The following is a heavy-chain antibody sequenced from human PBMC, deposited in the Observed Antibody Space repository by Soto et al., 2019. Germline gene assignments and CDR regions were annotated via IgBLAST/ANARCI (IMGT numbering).Heavy chain of an antibody. V-gene: IGHV1-69*01. CDR3: ARVLGGGSYGGFDY. J-gene: IGHJ4*02. D-gene: IGHD1-26*01. CDR2: LIPIFGTA. Sequence: QALGQGLEWMGGLIPIFGTANYAQKSQGRVTITADESTSTAYMELSSLRSEDTAVYYCARVLGGGSYGGFDYWGQGTLVTVSS.